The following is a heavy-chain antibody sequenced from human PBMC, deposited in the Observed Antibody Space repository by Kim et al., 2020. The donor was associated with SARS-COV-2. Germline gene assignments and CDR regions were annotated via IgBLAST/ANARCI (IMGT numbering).Heavy chain of an antibody. CDR2: VYSGTST. J-gene: IGHJ4*02. Sequence: GGSLRLSCAASGFTVTTNYMSWVRQAPGEGLEWVSLVYSGTSTYYADSANGRFTISRDNSNNTVYLQMNSLRAEDTAIYYCARAATIASRRSGVYYFDYWGQGTLVTVSS. D-gene: IGHD6-13*01. CDR3: ARAATIASRRSGVYYFDY. CDR1: GFTVTTNY. V-gene: IGHV3-66*01.